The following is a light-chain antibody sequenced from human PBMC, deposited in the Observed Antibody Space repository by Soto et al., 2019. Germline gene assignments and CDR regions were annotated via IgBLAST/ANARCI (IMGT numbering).Light chain of an antibody. CDR1: QSVTNN. CDR3: QQYDTWWT. J-gene: IGKJ4*02. Sequence: EIVMTQSPATLSVSPGERATLSCRASQSVTNNLAWYQQKPGQAPRLLIYDTSTRATGIPARFSGSGSGTEFTLTINSLQNADLEGYSLQQYDTWWTFGGGTKVDIK. CDR2: DTS. V-gene: IGKV3-15*01.